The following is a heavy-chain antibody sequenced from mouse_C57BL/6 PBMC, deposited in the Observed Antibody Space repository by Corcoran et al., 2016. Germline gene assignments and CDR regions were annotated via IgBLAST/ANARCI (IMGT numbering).Heavy chain of an antibody. CDR1: GYTFTDYY. CDR3: ARSGGYYYFDY. Sequence: QVQLKQSGAELVRPGPSVKLSCKASGYTFTDYYINWVKQRPGPGLEWIARIYPGSGNTYYNEKFKGKATLTAEKSSSTAYMQLSSLTSEDSAVYFCARSGGYYYFDYWGQGITLPVSS. CDR2: IYPGSGNT. J-gene: IGHJ2*01. D-gene: IGHD2-3*01. V-gene: IGHV1-76*01.